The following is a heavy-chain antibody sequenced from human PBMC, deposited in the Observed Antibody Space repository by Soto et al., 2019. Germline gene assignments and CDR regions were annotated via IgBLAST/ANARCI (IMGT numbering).Heavy chain of an antibody. CDR2: IYYSGST. CDR3: ARGGRAAYYYYLGV. CDR1: GGSINTYY. Sequence: QVQLQESGPGLVKPSETLSLTCNVSGGSINTYYWSWIRQPPGKGLEWIGYIYYSGSTNYNPSLKSRVTVSVDTSKNQFSLKLSSVTAADTAVYYCARGGRAAYYYYLGVWGKGTTVTVSS. J-gene: IGHJ6*03. V-gene: IGHV4-59*01.